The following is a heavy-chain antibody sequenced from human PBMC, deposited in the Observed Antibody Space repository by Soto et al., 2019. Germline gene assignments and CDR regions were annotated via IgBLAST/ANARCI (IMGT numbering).Heavy chain of an antibody. CDR1: GGSISRGGYY. V-gene: IGHV4-31*03. CDR3: ARGRVGATTDYFDY. J-gene: IGHJ4*02. Sequence: LSEPLSLTCSVSGGSISRGGYYWSCIRQHPGRGLEWIGYIYYSGNTYYNPSLKSRVTISVDTSKNQFSLKLSAVTAADTAVYYCARGRVGATTDYFDYWGQGTLVTVSS. D-gene: IGHD1-26*01. CDR2: IYYSGNT.